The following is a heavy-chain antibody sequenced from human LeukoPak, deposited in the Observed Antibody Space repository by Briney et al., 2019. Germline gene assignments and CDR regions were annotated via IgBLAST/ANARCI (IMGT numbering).Heavy chain of an antibody. CDR1: GYTFTKYA. J-gene: IGHJ4*02. Sequence: ASVKVSCKGSGYTFTKYAISWVRQAPGQGLEYMGWIDTNTGNPTYAQGFTGRFVFSLDTSVSTAYLQISSLKAEDSAIYFCANCYDSSGFFAYWGQGTLATVSS. CDR2: IDTNTGNP. V-gene: IGHV7-4-1*02. D-gene: IGHD3-22*01. CDR3: ANCYDSSGFFAY.